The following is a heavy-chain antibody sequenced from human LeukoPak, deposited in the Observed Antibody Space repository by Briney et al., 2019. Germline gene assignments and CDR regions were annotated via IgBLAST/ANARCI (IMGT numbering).Heavy chain of an antibody. J-gene: IGHJ4*02. CDR1: GFTFRHYW. D-gene: IGHD2-21*02. CDR2: INQDGSEK. V-gene: IGHV3-7*01. Sequence: GGSLRLSCAASGFTFRHYWMTWVRQAPGKGLEWVANINQDGSEKHHVDSVEGRFTISRDNAENSLYLQMNSLRVEDTAVYYCAKIISDGYIGWGQGTLVTVSS. CDR3: AKIISDGYIG.